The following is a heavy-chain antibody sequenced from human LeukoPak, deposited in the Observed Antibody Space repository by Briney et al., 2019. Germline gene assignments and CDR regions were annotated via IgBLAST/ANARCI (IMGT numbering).Heavy chain of an antibody. CDR1: GGSISSYY. D-gene: IGHD5-24*01. Sequence: SETLSLTCTVSGGSISSYYWSWIRQPPGQGLEWIGYIYYSGSTNYNPSLKSRVTISVDTSKNQFSLKLSSVTAADTAVYYCARLHGDYYYCGMDVWGQGTTVTVSS. CDR3: ARLHGDYYYCGMDV. V-gene: IGHV4-59*08. J-gene: IGHJ6*02. CDR2: IYYSGST.